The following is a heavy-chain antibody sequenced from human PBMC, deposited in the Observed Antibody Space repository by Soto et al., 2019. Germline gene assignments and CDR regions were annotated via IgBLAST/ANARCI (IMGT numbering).Heavy chain of an antibody. D-gene: IGHD6-13*01. Sequence: GASVKVSCKASGYTFTSYGISWVRQAPGQGLEWMGWISAYNGNTNYAQKLQGRVTMTRDTSTSTVYMELSSLRSEDTAVYYCTRSIITTAGTDAFDLWGQGTLVTVSS. CDR3: TRSIITTAGTDAFDL. CDR2: ISAYNGNT. V-gene: IGHV1-18*01. J-gene: IGHJ3*01. CDR1: GYTFTSYG.